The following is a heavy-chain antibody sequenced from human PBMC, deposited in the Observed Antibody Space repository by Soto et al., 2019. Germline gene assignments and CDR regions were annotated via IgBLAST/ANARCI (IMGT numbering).Heavy chain of an antibody. Sequence: QVQLVESGGGVVQPGPSLRLSCAASGFTVSNYGMHWVRQAPGKGLEWVAVIWKDGNNKYYRDSVKGRFTISRDNSKNTLELPMSSLRAEDTAVYYCARVAAWTDEAFYIWCQGTMVTVSS. CDR2: IWKDGNNK. D-gene: IGHD6-25*01. CDR1: GFTVSNYG. J-gene: IGHJ3*02. CDR3: ARVAAWTDEAFYI. V-gene: IGHV3-33*01.